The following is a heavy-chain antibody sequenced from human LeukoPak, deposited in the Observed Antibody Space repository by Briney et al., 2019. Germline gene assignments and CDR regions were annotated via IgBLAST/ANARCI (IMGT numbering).Heavy chain of an antibody. CDR3: VRGYSNGWFDP. D-gene: IGHD4-11*01. CDR1: GFTFDDYA. V-gene: IGHV3-9*01. Sequence: GGSLRLSCAASGFTFDDYAMHWVRQAPGKGLEWVSGISWNSGSIGYADSVKGRFTISRDNAKNSLYLQMSGLRVDDTSVYYCVRGYSNGWFDPWGQGTLVTVSP. J-gene: IGHJ5*02. CDR2: ISWNSGSI.